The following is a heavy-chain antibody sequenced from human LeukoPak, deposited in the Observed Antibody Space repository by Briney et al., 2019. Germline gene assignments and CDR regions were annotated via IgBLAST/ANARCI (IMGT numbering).Heavy chain of an antibody. D-gene: IGHD5-12*01. Sequence: ASVKVSCKASGYTFTSYYMHWVRQAPGQGLEWMGIINPSGGSTSYAQKFQGRVTMTRDTSTSTVYMELSSLRSEDTAVYYCASSEATTTPPPYGMDVWGQGTTVTVSS. V-gene: IGHV1-46*01. J-gene: IGHJ6*02. CDR3: ASSEATTTPPPYGMDV. CDR2: INPSGGST. CDR1: GYTFTSYY.